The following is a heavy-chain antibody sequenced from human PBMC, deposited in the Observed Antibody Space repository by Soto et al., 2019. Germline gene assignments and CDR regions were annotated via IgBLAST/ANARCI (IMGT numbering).Heavy chain of an antibody. Sequence: GASVKVSCKASGYTFTGYYMHCVRQAPGQGLEWMGWINPNSGGTNYAQKFQGRVTMTRDTSISTAYMELSRLRSDDTAVYYCARSNYYDSSGYSLYYYYGMDVWGQGTTVTVSS. V-gene: IGHV1-2*02. CDR2: INPNSGGT. CDR1: GYTFTGYY. D-gene: IGHD3-22*01. CDR3: ARSNYYDSSGYSLYYYYGMDV. J-gene: IGHJ6*02.